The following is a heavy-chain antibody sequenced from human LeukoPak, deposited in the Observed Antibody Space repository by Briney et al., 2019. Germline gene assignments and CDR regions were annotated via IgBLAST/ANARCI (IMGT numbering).Heavy chain of an antibody. CDR3: AKANPYCGGDCYYIS. V-gene: IGHV3-7*05. J-gene: IGHJ4*02. Sequence: GSLRLSCAASGFTFSNYWMSWVRQAPGKGLEWVANIKEDGSEKYYVDSVKGRFTISRDNAKNSLYLQMNSLRAEDTAVYYCAKANPYCGGDCYYISWGQGTLVTVSS. CDR1: GFTFSNYW. D-gene: IGHD2-21*02. CDR2: IKEDGSEK.